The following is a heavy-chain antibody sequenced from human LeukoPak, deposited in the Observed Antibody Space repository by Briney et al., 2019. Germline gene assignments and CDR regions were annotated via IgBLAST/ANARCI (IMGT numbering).Heavy chain of an antibody. V-gene: IGHV1-18*01. CDR2: ISAYNGNT. CDR3: ARAVQVTTGGLFDY. Sequence: ASVKVSCKASGYTFTSYGISWVRQAPGQGLEWMGWISAYNGNTNYAQKFQGRVTITADKSTSTAYMELSSLRSEDTAVYYCARAVQVTTGGLFDYWGQGTLVTVSA. CDR1: GYTFTSYG. J-gene: IGHJ4*02. D-gene: IGHD4-17*01.